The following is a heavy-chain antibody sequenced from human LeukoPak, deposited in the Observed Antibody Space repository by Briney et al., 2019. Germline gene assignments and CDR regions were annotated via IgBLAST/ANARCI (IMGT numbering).Heavy chain of an antibody. CDR2: IYTSGST. D-gene: IGHD1-26*01. CDR3: ARDLMWELLGAFDI. J-gene: IGHJ3*02. Sequence: SETLSLTCTVSGGSISSYYWSWIRQPAGKGLEWIGRIYTSGSTNYNPSLKSRVTMSVDTSKNQFSLKLSSVTAADTAVYYCARDLMWELLGAFDIWGQGTMVTVSS. V-gene: IGHV4-4*07. CDR1: GGSISSYY.